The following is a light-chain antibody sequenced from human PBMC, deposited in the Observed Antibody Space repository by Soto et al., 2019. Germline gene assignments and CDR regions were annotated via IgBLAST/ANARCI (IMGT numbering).Light chain of an antibody. CDR2: EGS. CDR1: SSDVGSYNF. CDR3: CSYAGSSTWF. Sequence: QSALTQPASVSGSPGQSITISCTGTSSDVGSYNFVSWYQQHPGKAPKLMIYEGSKRPSGVSNRFSGSKSVNTASLTISGLQAEDEADYYCCSYAGSSTWFFGTVTKLTVL. V-gene: IGLV2-23*01. J-gene: IGLJ1*01.